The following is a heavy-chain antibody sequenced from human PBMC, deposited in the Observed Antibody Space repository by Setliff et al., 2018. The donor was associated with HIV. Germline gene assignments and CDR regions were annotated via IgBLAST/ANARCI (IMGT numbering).Heavy chain of an antibody. V-gene: IGHV4-4*07. CDR1: GGSISSYY. CDR3: AREFYHYDSSDYYSDYYYYYMDV. Sequence: PSETLSLTCTVSGGSISSYYWSWIRQPAGKGLEWIGRIYPSGSTSYNPSLKSRATMSVDTSKNQISLKLSAVTAADTAVFYCAREFYHYDSSDYYSDYYYYYMDVWGKGTTVTVSS. CDR2: IYPSGST. D-gene: IGHD3-22*01. J-gene: IGHJ6*03.